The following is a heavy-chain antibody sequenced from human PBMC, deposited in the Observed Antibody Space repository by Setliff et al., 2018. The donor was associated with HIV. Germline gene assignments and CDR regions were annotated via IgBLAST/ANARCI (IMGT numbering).Heavy chain of an antibody. D-gene: IGHD5-18*01. CDR2: INAGTGNT. Sequence: GASVKVSCKASGYRFTGFAIHWVRQAPGQRFEWMGWINAGTGNTKYSQKFRDRVTISRDIHANTAYMELSSLRSEDTAIYYCARSLREYSYGSPDYWGPGTLVTVSS. CDR1: GYRFTGFA. CDR3: ARSLREYSYGSPDY. J-gene: IGHJ4*02. V-gene: IGHV1-3*01.